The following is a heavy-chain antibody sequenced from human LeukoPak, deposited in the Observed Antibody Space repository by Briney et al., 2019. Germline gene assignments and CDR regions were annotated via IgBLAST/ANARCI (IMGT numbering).Heavy chain of an antibody. V-gene: IGHV1-2*04. Sequence: ASVKVSCKASGYTFTGYYMHWVRQAPGQGLEWMGWINPNSGGTNYAQKFQGWVTMTRDTSISTAYMELSRLRSDDTAVYYCARVRGHCSGGSCYAAYWGQGTLVIVSS. CDR2: INPNSGGT. CDR1: GYTFTGYY. D-gene: IGHD2-15*01. CDR3: ARVRGHCSGGSCYAAY. J-gene: IGHJ4*02.